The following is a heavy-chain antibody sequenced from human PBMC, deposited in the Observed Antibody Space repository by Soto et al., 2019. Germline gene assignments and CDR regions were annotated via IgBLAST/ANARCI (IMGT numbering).Heavy chain of an antibody. CDR1: GFSFSTYS. V-gene: IGHV3-48*02. D-gene: IGHD6-6*01. Sequence: EVQLVESGGGLVQPGGSLRLSCAASGFSFSTYSMNWVRQAPGKGLEWVSYISSRGYTIYYVDPVKGRFTISRDNTKNALYLQMNSLRDEDTAVYYCARGVSSSDNGMDVWGQGTTVTVSS. J-gene: IGHJ6*02. CDR3: ARGVSSSDNGMDV. CDR2: ISSRGYTI.